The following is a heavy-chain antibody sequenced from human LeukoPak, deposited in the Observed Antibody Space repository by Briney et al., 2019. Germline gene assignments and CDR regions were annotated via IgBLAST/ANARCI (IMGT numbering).Heavy chain of an antibody. CDR2: IKQDGSEK. D-gene: IGHD3-22*01. Sequence: GSLRLSCAASGFPFSSYWMSWVRQAPGKGLEWVANIKQDGSEKYYVDSMKGRFTISRDNAKNSLYLQMNSLRAEDTAVYYCARDGRGYYVWGQGTLVTVSS. J-gene: IGHJ4*02. V-gene: IGHV3-7*01. CDR3: ARDGRGYYV. CDR1: GFPFSSYW.